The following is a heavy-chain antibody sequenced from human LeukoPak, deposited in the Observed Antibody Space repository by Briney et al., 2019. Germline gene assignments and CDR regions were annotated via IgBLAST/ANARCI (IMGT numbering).Heavy chain of an antibody. CDR3: ARAFWSSGWYDPFDY. D-gene: IGHD6-19*01. J-gene: IGHJ4*02. CDR1: GGSISSYY. CDR2: IYYSGST. V-gene: IGHV4-59*01. Sequence: PSETLSLTYTVSGGSISSYYWSWIRQPPGKGLEWIGYIYYSGSTNYNPSLKSRVTISVDTSKNQFSLKLSSVTAADTAVYYCARAFWSSGWYDPFDYWGQGTLVTVSS.